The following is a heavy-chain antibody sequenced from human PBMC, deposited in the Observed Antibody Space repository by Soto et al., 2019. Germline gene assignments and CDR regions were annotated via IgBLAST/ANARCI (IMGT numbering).Heavy chain of an antibody. CDR1: GFPFSRYS. V-gene: IGHV3-74*01. CDR3: ARAWPSFDY. J-gene: IGHJ4*02. CDR2: INSDGSST. Sequence: GGSLGLSWATSGFPFSRYSGNSVSQAPRKGLVWVSRINSDGSSTSYADSVKGRFTISRDNAKNTLYLQMNSLRAEDTAVYYCARAWPSFDYWGQGTRVSVSA.